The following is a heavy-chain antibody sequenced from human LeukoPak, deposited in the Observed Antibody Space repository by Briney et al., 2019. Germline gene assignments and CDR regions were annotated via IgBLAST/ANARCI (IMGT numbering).Heavy chain of an antibody. CDR2: IYYSGSN. V-gene: IGHV4-59*01. CDR1: GGSINTYY. CDR3: AREHYTSGWYIRD. Sequence: SETLSLTCTVSGGSINTYYWSWIRQPPGKGLEWIGYIYYSGSNNYNPSLKSRVTISIDTSKIQFSLKLTSVTAADTAVYYCAREHYTSGWYIRDWGQGTLVTVSS. J-gene: IGHJ4*02. D-gene: IGHD6-19*01.